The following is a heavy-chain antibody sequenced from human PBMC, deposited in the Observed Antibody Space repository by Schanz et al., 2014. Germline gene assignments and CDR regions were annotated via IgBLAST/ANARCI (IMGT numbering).Heavy chain of an antibody. V-gene: IGHV1-2*06. D-gene: IGHD3-10*01. CDR2: INPNSGGT. Sequence: QVQLVQSGAEVKKPGASVKVSCKASGYSFTDYYIHWVRQAPGQGLEYMGRINPNSGGTNFAQKFQGRVTMTRDTSISTVYMELSRLRSDDTAVYYCAREGTMIRGLSGWFDPWGQGTLITVSS. J-gene: IGHJ5*02. CDR3: AREGTMIRGLSGWFDP. CDR1: GYSFTDYY.